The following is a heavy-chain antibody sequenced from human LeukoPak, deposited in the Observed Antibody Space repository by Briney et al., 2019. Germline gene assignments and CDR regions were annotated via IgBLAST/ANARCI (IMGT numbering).Heavy chain of an antibody. CDR2: IYYSGST. Sequence: SETLSLTCTVSGGSISSGGYYWSWIRQHPGKGLEWIGYIYYSGSTYYNPSLKSRVTISVDTSKNQFSLKLSSVTAADTAVYYCVRGEGSSWELVFDYWGQGTLVTVSS. CDR3: VRGEGSSWELVFDY. CDR1: GGSISSGGYY. J-gene: IGHJ4*02. V-gene: IGHV4-31*03. D-gene: IGHD6-13*01.